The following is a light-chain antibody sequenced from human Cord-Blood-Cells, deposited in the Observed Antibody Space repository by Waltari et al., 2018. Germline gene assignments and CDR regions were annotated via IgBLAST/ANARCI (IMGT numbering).Light chain of an antibody. V-gene: IGLV2-14*01. J-gene: IGLJ2*01. CDR1: SSDVGGYNY. Sequence: QSALTRPASVSGSPGQSITISCTGTSSDVGGYNYVSWYQKHPGKAPKLMIYEVSNRPSGVTNRFSGSKSGNTASLTISGLQAEDEADYYCSSYTSSSTLEVFGGWTKLTVL. CDR3: SSYTSSSTLEV. CDR2: EVS.